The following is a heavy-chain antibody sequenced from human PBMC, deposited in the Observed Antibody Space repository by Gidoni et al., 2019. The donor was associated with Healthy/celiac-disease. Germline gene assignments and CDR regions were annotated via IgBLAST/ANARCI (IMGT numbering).Heavy chain of an antibody. CDR1: GFTFSSYA. Sequence: EVQLLESGGSLVQPGGSLRLSCAASGFTFSSYAMSWVRQGPGKGLEWVSAISGSGGSTYYADSVKGRFTISRDNSKNTLYLQMNSLRAEDTAVYYCAKVGSLMVYAALDYWGQGTLVTVSS. V-gene: IGHV3-23*01. CDR2: ISGSGGST. J-gene: IGHJ4*02. CDR3: AKVGSLMVYAALDY. D-gene: IGHD2-8*01.